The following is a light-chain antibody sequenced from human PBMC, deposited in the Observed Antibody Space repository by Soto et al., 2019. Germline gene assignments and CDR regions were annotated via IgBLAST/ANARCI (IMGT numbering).Light chain of an antibody. CDR3: QQYISYLWT. V-gene: IGKV1-5*01. Sequence: DIQMTQSPSTLSASVGDRVTITCRASQSISSWLAWYQQKPGKAPKLLIYDASSLESGVPSRFSRSGSGTEFTLALSSLQPDDFATYYCQQYISYLWTFGQGTKVEIK. CDR1: QSISSW. J-gene: IGKJ1*01. CDR2: DAS.